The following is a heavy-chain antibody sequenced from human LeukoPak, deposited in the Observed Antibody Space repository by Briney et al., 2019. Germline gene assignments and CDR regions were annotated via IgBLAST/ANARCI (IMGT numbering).Heavy chain of an antibody. V-gene: IGHV3-7*03. Sequence: GGSLRLSCAASGFTFSSYAMHWVRQAPGKGLEWVANIKQEGSEKTYVDSVKGRFTISRDNAQNSLYLQMNSLRAEDTAVYYCARVYSSTSGKNAFDIWGQGTMVTVSS. J-gene: IGHJ3*02. CDR3: ARVYSSTSGKNAFDI. CDR2: IKQEGSEK. D-gene: IGHD6-6*01. CDR1: GFTFSSYA.